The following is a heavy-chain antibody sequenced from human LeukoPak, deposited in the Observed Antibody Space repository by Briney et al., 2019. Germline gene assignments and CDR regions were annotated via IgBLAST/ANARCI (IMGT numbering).Heavy chain of an antibody. Sequence: PGGSLRLSCAASGFTFSSYAMHWVRQAPGKGLEWVAVISYDGSNKYYADSVKGQFTISRDNSKNTLYLQMNSQRAEDTAVYYCAREADYYYMDVWGKGTTVTVS. CDR3: AREADYYYMDV. CDR1: GFTFSSYA. V-gene: IGHV3-30-3*01. D-gene: IGHD6-25*01. J-gene: IGHJ6*03. CDR2: ISYDGSNK.